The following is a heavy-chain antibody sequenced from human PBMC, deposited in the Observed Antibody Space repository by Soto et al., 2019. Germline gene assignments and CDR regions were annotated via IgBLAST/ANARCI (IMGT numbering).Heavy chain of an antibody. CDR2: INHSGST. V-gene: IGHV4-34*01. Sequence: SETLSLTCAFYGWSFSGYYWSWIRQPPGKGLEWIGEINHSGSTNYNPSLKSRVTISVDTSKNQFSLKLSSVTAADTAVYYCARGNVATRSPAFDIWGQGTMVTVSS. CDR3: ARGNVATRSPAFDI. CDR1: GWSFSGYY. D-gene: IGHD5-12*01. J-gene: IGHJ3*02.